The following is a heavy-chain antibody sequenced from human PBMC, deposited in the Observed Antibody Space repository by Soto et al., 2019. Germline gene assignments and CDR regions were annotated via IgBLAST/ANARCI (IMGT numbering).Heavy chain of an antibody. CDR1: GGSISSYY. Sequence: PSETLSLTCTVSGGSISSYYWSWIRQPPGRGLEWIGYIYYSGSTNYSPSLKSRITISVDTSKNQFSLKLSSVTAADTAVYYCARDRGDYASWFDPWGQGTLVTVSS. V-gene: IGHV4-59*12. CDR2: IYYSGST. J-gene: IGHJ5*02. D-gene: IGHD4-17*01. CDR3: ARDRGDYASWFDP.